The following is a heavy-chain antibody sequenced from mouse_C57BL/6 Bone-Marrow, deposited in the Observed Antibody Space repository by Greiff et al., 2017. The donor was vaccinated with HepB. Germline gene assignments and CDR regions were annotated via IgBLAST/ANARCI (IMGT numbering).Heavy chain of an antibody. CDR2: IDPENGDT. J-gene: IGHJ1*03. Sequence: VQLQQSGAELVRPGASVKLSCTASGFNIKDDYMHWVKQRPEQGLEWIGWIDPENGDTEYASKFQGKATITADTSSNTAYLQLSSLTSEDTAVYYCAGTAGGYWYFEVWGTGTTVTVTS. CDR1: GFNIKDDY. D-gene: IGHD3-3*01. V-gene: IGHV14-4*01. CDR3: AGTAGGYWYFEV.